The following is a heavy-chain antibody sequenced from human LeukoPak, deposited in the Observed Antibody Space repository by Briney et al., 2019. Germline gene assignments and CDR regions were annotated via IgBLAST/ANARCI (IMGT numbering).Heavy chain of an antibody. D-gene: IGHD3-10*01. CDR3: ATDVVSLNMIRGVISDNRYTDV. CDR2: ISTYNGNT. CDR1: GYTFINYG. J-gene: IGHJ6*03. V-gene: IGHV1-18*01. Sequence: ASVKDSCKASGYTFINYGIHWVRQAPGHGLEWVGWISTYNGNTNYAQRLQDRVTMTTDSSTSTVYMELKSLRSDDTGVYYCATDVVSLNMIRGVISDNRYTDVWGEGTTVSVSS.